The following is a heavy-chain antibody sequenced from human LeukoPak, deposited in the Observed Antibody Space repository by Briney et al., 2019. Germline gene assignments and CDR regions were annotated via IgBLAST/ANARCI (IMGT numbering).Heavy chain of an antibody. Sequence: ASVKVSCKASGYTFTSYYMHWVRHAPGQGLEWMGIINPSGGSTSYAQKFQGRVTMTRDTSTSTVYMELSSLRSEDTAVYYCARDSGSITIFGVVIIPNYYYYGMDVWGQGTTVTVSS. V-gene: IGHV1-46*01. CDR1: GYTFTSYY. J-gene: IGHJ6*02. CDR2: INPSGGST. CDR3: ARDSGSITIFGVVIIPNYYYYGMDV. D-gene: IGHD3-3*01.